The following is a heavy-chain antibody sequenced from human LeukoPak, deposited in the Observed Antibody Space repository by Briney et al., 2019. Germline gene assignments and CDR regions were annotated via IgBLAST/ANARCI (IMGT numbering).Heavy chain of an antibody. V-gene: IGHV3-20*04. Sequence: PGGSLRLSCAASGFPFDNYGMAWVRQAPGKGLEWVCGITWNGGITAYADSVKGRFTISRDNAKNSLYLQMNSLRAEDTALYYCARDGPVAGVELDQWGQGTLVTVSS. CDR1: GFPFDNYG. D-gene: IGHD6-19*01. CDR3: ARDGPVAGVELDQ. CDR2: ITWNGGIT. J-gene: IGHJ4*02.